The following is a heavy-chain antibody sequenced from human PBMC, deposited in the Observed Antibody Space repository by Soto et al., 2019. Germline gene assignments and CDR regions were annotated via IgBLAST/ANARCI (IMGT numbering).Heavy chain of an antibody. J-gene: IGHJ4*02. Sequence: SVKVSCKASGGTFSSYAISWVRQAPGQGLEWMGGIIPIFGTANYAQKFQGRVTITADESTSTAYMELSSLRPGDTAVYYCARDRGAYYYDSSGYYPRVLDYWGQGTLVTVSS. V-gene: IGHV1-69*13. CDR3: ARDRGAYYYDSSGYYPRVLDY. CDR1: GGTFSSYA. CDR2: IIPIFGTA. D-gene: IGHD3-22*01.